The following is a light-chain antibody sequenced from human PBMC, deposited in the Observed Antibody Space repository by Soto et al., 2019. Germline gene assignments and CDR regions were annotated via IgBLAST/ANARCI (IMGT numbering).Light chain of an antibody. V-gene: IGLV2-14*01. CDR1: SSDVGGYNY. CDR3: SSYTSSSTL. Sequence: QSALTQPASVSGSRGQSITISCTGTSSDVGGYNYVSWYQQHPGKAPKLMIYEVSNRPSGVSNRFSGSKSGNTASLTISGLQAEDEADYYCSSYTSSSTLFGTGTKLTVL. CDR2: EVS. J-gene: IGLJ1*01.